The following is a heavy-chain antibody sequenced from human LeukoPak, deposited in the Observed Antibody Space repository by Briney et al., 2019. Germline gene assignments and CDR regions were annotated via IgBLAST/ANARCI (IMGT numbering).Heavy chain of an antibody. CDR1: GFTFSMYW. Sequence: QTGGSLRLSCAASGFTFSMYWMSWVRQAPGKGLEWVAIIKPDGSEQYYVDSVEGRFTISRDNAKNSLSLQMNSLRAEDTAVYYCARVPLRYFDWEQQINWFDPWGQGTLVTVSS. D-gene: IGHD3-9*01. CDR2: IKPDGSEQ. V-gene: IGHV3-7*01. J-gene: IGHJ5*02. CDR3: ARVPLRYFDWEQQINWFDP.